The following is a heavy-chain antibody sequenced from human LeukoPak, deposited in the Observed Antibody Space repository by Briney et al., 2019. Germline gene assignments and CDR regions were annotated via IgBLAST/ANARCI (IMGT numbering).Heavy chain of an antibody. J-gene: IGHJ4*02. D-gene: IGHD6-13*01. CDR3: ARLVGSSWYREVLRGRDY. V-gene: IGHV1-8*01. CDR1: GYTFTSYD. Sequence: ASVKVSCKASGYTFTSYDINWVRQATGQGLEWMGWMNPNSGNTGYAQKFQGRVTMTRNTSISTAYMELSSLRSEDTAVYYCARLVGSSWYREVLRGRDYWGQGTLVTVSS. CDR2: MNPNSGNT.